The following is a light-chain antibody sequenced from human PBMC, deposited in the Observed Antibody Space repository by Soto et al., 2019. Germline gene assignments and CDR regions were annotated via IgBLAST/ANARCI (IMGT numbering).Light chain of an antibody. J-gene: IGLJ2*01. V-gene: IGLV2-14*01. CDR1: SSDIAVSSY. CDR2: EVT. Sequence: QSVLTQPASVSASPGQSITISCTGSSSDIAVSSYVSWYRQHPGKAPELIIYEVTNRPSGVSYRFSGSKSGDTASLTVAGLPAEDEADYYSSSYTNSHGLVFGGGTKLTVL. CDR3: SSYTNSHGLV.